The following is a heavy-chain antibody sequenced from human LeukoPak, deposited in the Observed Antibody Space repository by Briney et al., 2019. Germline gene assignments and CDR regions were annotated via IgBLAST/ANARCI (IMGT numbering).Heavy chain of an antibody. Sequence: SETLSLTCTVSGGSISSYYWSWIRQPPGKGLEWIGYIYYSGSTNYNPSLKSRVTISVDTSKNQFSPKLRSVTAADTAVYYCAREYGDLDYWGQGTLVTVSS. J-gene: IGHJ4*02. V-gene: IGHV4-59*12. CDR1: GGSISSYY. CDR2: IYYSGST. CDR3: AREYGDLDY. D-gene: IGHD2-21*01.